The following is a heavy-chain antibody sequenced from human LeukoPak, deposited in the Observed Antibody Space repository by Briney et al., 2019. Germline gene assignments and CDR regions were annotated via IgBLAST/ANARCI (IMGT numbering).Heavy chain of an antibody. CDR3: ARADSSSWFDY. CDR1: RFIFSDYY. Sequence: GGSLRLSCDASRFIFSDYYMTWIRQAPGKGLEWVSHISSSGSYRNYADSVKGRFTISRDNAKNSLYLQMDSLRAEDTAVYYCARADSSSWFDYWGQGALVTVSS. J-gene: IGHJ4*02. D-gene: IGHD6-13*01. V-gene: IGHV3-11*05. CDR2: ISSSGSYR.